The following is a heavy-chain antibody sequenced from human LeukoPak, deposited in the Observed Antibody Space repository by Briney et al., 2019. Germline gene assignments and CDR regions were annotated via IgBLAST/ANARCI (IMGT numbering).Heavy chain of an antibody. Sequence: GGSLRLSCAASGFTFSSYAMSWVRQAPGKGLEWVSTISGSGGSTYYADSVKGRFTISRGNSKNTLYPQMNSLRAEDTAVYYCAKVGRSGWPYYMDVWGKETTVTVSS. CDR2: ISGSGGST. J-gene: IGHJ6*03. V-gene: IGHV3-23*01. D-gene: IGHD6-19*01. CDR3: AKVGRSGWPYYMDV. CDR1: GFTFSSYA.